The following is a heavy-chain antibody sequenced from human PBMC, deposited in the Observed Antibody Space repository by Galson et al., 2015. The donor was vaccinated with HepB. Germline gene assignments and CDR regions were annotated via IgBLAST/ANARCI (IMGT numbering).Heavy chain of an antibody. J-gene: IGHJ4*02. V-gene: IGHV3-23*01. D-gene: IGHD2-2*02. CDR3: AKEQRHIVVVPAAIPDFDY. CDR1: GFTFSSYA. Sequence: SLRLSCAASGFTFSSYATSWVRQAPGKGLEWVSAISGSGGSTYYADSVKGRFTISRDNSKNTLYLQMNSLRAEGTAVYYRAKEQRHIVVVPAAIPDFDYWGQGTLVTVSS. CDR2: ISGSGGST.